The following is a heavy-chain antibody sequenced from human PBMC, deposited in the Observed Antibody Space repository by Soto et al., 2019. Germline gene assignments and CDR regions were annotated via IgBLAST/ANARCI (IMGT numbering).Heavy chain of an antibody. D-gene: IGHD1-26*01. CDR2: INAGNGNT. CDR1: GYTFTSYA. Sequence: ASVKVSCKASGYTFTSYAMHWVRQAPGQRLAWMGWINAGNGNTKYSQKFQGRVTIARDTSASTVYMELSSLRSEDTAVYYCARELVSGDAFDIWGQGTMVTVSS. J-gene: IGHJ3*02. V-gene: IGHV1-3*01. CDR3: ARELVSGDAFDI.